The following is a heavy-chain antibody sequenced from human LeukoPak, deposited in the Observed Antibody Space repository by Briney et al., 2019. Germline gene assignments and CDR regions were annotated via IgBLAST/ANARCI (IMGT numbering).Heavy chain of an antibody. Sequence: ETLSLTCAVYGGSFSGYFWSWIRQPPGKGLEWIGEISHSGTANYNPSLKSRVTISVDTSKNQFSLKLSSVTAADTAVYYCARAIYDSSGSMNFDYWGQGTLVTVSS. CDR1: GGSFSGYF. D-gene: IGHD3-22*01. V-gene: IGHV4-34*01. J-gene: IGHJ4*02. CDR2: ISHSGTA. CDR3: ARAIYDSSGSMNFDY.